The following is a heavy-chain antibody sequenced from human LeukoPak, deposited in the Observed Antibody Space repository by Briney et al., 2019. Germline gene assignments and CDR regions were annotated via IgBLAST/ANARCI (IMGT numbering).Heavy chain of an antibody. Sequence: GGSLRLSCAASGFTFSSYGMSWVRQAPGKGLEWVSAISGRDSNIYYADSVEGRFTISRDNSKNTLYLHLNSLRAEDTAVYYCAKRSDYGGNGNYFDSWGQG. V-gene: IGHV3-23*01. J-gene: IGHJ4*02. CDR1: GFTFSSYG. CDR2: ISGRDSNI. D-gene: IGHD4-23*01. CDR3: AKRSDYGGNGNYFDS.